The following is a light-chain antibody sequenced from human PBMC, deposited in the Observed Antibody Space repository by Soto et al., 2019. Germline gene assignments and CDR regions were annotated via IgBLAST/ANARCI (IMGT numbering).Light chain of an antibody. J-gene: IGKJ1*01. CDR2: KAS. V-gene: IGKV1-5*03. Sequence: DIQMTQSPSTLSASVGDRVTITCRASQSSTSWLAWYQQKPGKAPKVLIYKASSLETGVPSRFSGSESGTEFTLTISSLQHEDFATYYCQQYNSYWTFGQGTKVEIK. CDR3: QQYNSYWT. CDR1: QSSTSW.